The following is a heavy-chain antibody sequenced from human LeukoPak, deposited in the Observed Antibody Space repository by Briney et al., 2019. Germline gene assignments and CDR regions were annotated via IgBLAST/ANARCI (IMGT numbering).Heavy chain of an antibody. CDR1: VYTLTELS. V-gene: IGHV1-24*01. Sequence: ASVKVSRKVSVYTLTELSMHWVRQAPGKGLEWMGGFDPEDGETIYAQKFQGRVTMTEDTSTDRAYMELSSLRSEDTAVYYCATDLSGYYDSSGSYWGQGTLVTVSS. J-gene: IGHJ4*02. D-gene: IGHD3-22*01. CDR3: ATDLSGYYDSSGSY. CDR2: FDPEDGET.